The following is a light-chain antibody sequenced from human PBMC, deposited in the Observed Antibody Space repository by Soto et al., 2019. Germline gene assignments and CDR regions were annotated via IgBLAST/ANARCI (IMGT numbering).Light chain of an antibody. CDR3: QVWDPDTDHRV. V-gene: IGLV3-21*04. J-gene: IGLJ3*02. CDR1: NIGHKG. Sequence: SSELTQSPSVSVAPGKTATISCGGNNIGHKGVHWYQQKPGQAPILVIYFDKDRPSGIPERFSGSNSGNTATLTIARVEAADEADYYCQVWDPDTDHRVFGGGTKLTVL. CDR2: FDK.